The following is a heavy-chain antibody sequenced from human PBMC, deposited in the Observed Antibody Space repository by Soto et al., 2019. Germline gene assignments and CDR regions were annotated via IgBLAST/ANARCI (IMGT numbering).Heavy chain of an antibody. Sequence: SVKVSCKASGGTFSSYAISCVRQAPGQGLEWMGGIIPIFGTANYAQKFQGRVTITADESTSTAYMELSSLRSEDTAVYYCARYYDSSGLDYYYYGMDVWGQGTTVTVSS. V-gene: IGHV1-69*13. CDR3: ARYYDSSGLDYYYYGMDV. CDR2: IIPIFGTA. J-gene: IGHJ6*02. CDR1: GGTFSSYA. D-gene: IGHD3-22*01.